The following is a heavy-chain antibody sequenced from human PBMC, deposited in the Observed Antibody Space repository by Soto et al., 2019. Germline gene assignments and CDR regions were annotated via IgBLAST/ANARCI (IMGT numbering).Heavy chain of an antibody. V-gene: IGHV1-58*02. CDR2: IVVGSGNT. D-gene: IGHD1-1*01. J-gene: IGHJ5*02. CDR3: AADMAPTDMYNWYDP. CDR1: GSTFSSSA. Sequence: SVKVSCKASGSTFSSSAIQWVRQARGQRLEWIGWIVVGSGNTKYAQKFQERLTMTRDMSTSTAYMELSSLRSEDTAVYYCAADMAPTDMYNWYDPWGQGTLVTVSS.